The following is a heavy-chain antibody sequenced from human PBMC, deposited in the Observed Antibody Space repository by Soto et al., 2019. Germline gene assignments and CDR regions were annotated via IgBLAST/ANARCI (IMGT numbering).Heavy chain of an antibody. CDR2: INPNSGGT. Sequence: ASVKVSCKASGYTFTGYYMHWVRQAPGQGLEWMGWINPNSGGTNYAQKFQGRVTMTRDTSISTAYMELSRLRSDDTAVYYCAREYYDILTGYSSFDYWGQGALVTVSS. V-gene: IGHV1-2*02. CDR3: AREYYDILTGYSSFDY. D-gene: IGHD3-9*01. CDR1: GYTFTGYY. J-gene: IGHJ4*02.